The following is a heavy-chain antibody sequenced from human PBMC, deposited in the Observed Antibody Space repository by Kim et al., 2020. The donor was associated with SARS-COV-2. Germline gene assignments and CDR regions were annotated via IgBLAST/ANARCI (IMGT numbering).Heavy chain of an antibody. CDR3: TRFPGTTCACWDAFDV. J-gene: IGHJ3*01. Sequence: GGSLRLSCAASGFTFSDSRMHWVRQASGKGLEWVGRIRSKVYYYATAYAASVKGRFTISRDDSESTAYLQMNSLKTEDTAVYYCTRFPGTTCACWDAFDVWGQGTMVTVSS. V-gene: IGHV3-73*01. D-gene: IGHD1-1*01. CDR1: GFTFSDSR. CDR2: IRSKVYYYAT.